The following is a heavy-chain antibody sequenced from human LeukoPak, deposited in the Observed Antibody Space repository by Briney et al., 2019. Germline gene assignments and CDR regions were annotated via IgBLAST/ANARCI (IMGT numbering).Heavy chain of an antibody. V-gene: IGHV1-18*01. D-gene: IGHD3-22*01. CDR3: AREADSSGYFFRPDY. Sequence: GSVTVSCKASGYTFSNYAMSWVRQAPGQGLEWMGWISVYSDDTKSAQNLQGRITMTKDTSTSTAYMELRSLRSDDPAVYYCAREADSSGYFFRPDYWGQGTLVTVSS. J-gene: IGHJ4*02. CDR2: ISVYSDDT. CDR1: GYTFSNYA.